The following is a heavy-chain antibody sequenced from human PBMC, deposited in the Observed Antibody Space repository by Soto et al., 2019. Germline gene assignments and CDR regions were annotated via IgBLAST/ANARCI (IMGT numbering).Heavy chain of an antibody. CDR3: ARGRSRSSGWSVWWFDP. J-gene: IGHJ5*02. V-gene: IGHV4-39*07. Sequence: SETLSLTCTVSVASISSSSYYWGWIRQPPGKGLEWIGNIYYSGSTYHNPSLKSRVTISVDTSKNQFSLKLSSVTAADTAVYYCARGRSRSSGWSVWWFDPWGQGTLVTVSS. CDR1: VASISSSSYY. D-gene: IGHD6-19*01. CDR2: IYYSGST.